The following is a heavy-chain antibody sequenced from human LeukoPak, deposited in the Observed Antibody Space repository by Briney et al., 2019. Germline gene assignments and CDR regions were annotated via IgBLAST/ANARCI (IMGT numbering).Heavy chain of an antibody. D-gene: IGHD5-18*01. Sequence: ASVKVSCKASGYTFINHWMHWVRQAPGQGLEWMGIINPSGGSTSYAQKFQGRVTMTRDTSTSTVYMELSSLRSEDTAVYYCARLGDVDTAMDFDYWGQGTLVTVSS. CDR2: INPSGGST. CDR1: GYTFINHW. J-gene: IGHJ4*02. CDR3: ARLGDVDTAMDFDY. V-gene: IGHV1-46*01.